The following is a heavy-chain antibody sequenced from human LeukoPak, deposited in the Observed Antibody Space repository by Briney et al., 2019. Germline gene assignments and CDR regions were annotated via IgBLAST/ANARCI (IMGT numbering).Heavy chain of an antibody. Sequence: SETLSLTCAVSGGSISSGHWWSWVRQPPGKGLEWIGEIYHSGSTSSNPSLKSRITISVDKSNNQFSLNLSSVTAADTAVYYCASFYCGGDCYSGDYWGQGTLVTVSS. CDR2: IYHSGST. J-gene: IGHJ4*02. D-gene: IGHD2-21*02. V-gene: IGHV4-4*02. CDR3: ASFYCGGDCYSGDY. CDR1: GGSISSGHW.